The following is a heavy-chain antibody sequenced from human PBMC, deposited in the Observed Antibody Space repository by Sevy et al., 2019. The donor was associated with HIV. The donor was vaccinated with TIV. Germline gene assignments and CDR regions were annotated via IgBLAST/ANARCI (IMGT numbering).Heavy chain of an antibody. J-gene: IGHJ6*02. CDR2: IKVDGGEK. V-gene: IGHV3-7*03. Sequence: GGSLRLSCAVSGFTFRSYWMCWVRQAPGKGLEWVAHIKVDGGEKYHVDSVKGRFTISRDNAKNSLFLQMNSLRVEDTAVYYCARDCSSTSCLWGLDVWGQGTAVTVSS. CDR1: GFTFRSYW. CDR3: ARDCSSTSCLWGLDV. D-gene: IGHD2-2*01.